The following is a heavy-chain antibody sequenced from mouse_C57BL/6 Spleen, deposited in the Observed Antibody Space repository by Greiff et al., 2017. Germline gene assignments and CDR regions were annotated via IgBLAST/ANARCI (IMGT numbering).Heavy chain of an antibody. CDR3: ARSRGSGNYWFAY. J-gene: IGHJ3*01. Sequence: QVQLQQSGAELVRPGTSVKVSCKASGYAFTNYLIEWVKQRPGQGLEWIGVINPGSGGTNYNEKFKGKATLTADKSSSTAYMQLSSLTSEDSAVYFCARSRGSGNYWFAYWGQGTLVTVSA. V-gene: IGHV1-54*01. CDR1: GYAFTNYL. CDR2: INPGSGGT. D-gene: IGHD2-1*01.